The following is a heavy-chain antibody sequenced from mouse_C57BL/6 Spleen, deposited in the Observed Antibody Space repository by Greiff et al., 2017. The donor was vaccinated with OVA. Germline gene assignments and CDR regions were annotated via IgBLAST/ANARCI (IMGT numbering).Heavy chain of an antibody. D-gene: IGHD1-1*01. J-gene: IGHJ4*01. CDR3: ARRTVYAMDY. V-gene: IGHV1-63*01. CDR1: GYTFTNYW. CDR2: IYPGGGYT. Sequence: QVHVKQSGAELVRPGTSVKMSCKASGYTFTNYWIGWAKQRPGHGLEWIGDIYPGGGYTKYNEKFKGQATLTADKSSSTAYMQFSSLTSEDSAIYYCARRTVYAMDYWGQGTSVTVSS.